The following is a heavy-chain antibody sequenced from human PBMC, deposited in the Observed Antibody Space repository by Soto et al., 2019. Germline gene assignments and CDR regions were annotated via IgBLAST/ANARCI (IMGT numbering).Heavy chain of an antibody. V-gene: IGHV4-59*01. CDR2: IYYSGST. Sequence: SETLSLXCTVSGYSISSYYWSWIRQPPGKGLEWIGYIYYSGSTNYNPSLKSRVTISVDTPKNQFSLKLTSVTAADTAVYYCARGVATIGPWCQATLVT. D-gene: IGHD5-12*01. CDR3: ARGVATIGP. CDR1: GYSISSYY. J-gene: IGHJ5*02.